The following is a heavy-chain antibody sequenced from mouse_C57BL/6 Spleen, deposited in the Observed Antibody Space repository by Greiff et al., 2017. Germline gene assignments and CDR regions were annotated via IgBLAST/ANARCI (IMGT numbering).Heavy chain of an antibody. J-gene: IGHJ1*03. CDR1: GFTFSSYG. CDR3: ARSGDGRYFDV. D-gene: IGHD3-1*01. CDR2: ISSGGSYT. V-gene: IGHV5-6*01. Sequence: EVNVVESGGDLVKPGGSLKLSCAASGFTFSSYGMSWVRQTPDKRLEWVATISSGGSYTYYPDSVKGRFTISRDNAKHTLYLQMSSLKSEDTAMYYCARSGDGRYFDVWGTGTTVTVSS.